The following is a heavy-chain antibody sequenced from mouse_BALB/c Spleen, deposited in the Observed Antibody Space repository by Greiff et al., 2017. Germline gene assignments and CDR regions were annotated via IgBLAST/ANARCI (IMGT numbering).Heavy chain of an antibody. CDR3: TYGPFDY. Sequence: EVKLMESGGGLVQPGGSMKLSCVASGFTFSSYWMSWVRQSPEKGLEWVAEIRLKSDNYATHYAESVKGKFTISRDDSKSRLYLQMNSLRAEDTGIYYCTYGPFDYWGQGTTLTVSS. J-gene: IGHJ2*01. D-gene: IGHD2-10*02. CDR1: GFTFSSYW. V-gene: IGHV6-6*02. CDR2: IRLKSDNYAT.